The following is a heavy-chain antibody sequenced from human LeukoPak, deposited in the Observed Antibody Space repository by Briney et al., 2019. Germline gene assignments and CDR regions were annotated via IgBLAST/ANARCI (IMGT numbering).Heavy chain of an antibody. J-gene: IGHJ6*03. CDR2: ISGSGGST. Sequence: GGSLRLSCAASGFTFSSYAMTWVRQAPGKGLEWVSGISGSGGSTYYADSVKGRFTISRDDSKNTLYLQMNSLRAEDTAVYYCARRSSGSTHYFMDVWGKRTTVTVSS. CDR3: ARRSSGSTHYFMDV. CDR1: GFTFSSYA. D-gene: IGHD3-22*01. V-gene: IGHV3-23*01.